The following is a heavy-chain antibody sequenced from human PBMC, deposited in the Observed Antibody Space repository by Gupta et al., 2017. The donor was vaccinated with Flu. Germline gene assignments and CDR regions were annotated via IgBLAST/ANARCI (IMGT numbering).Heavy chain of an antibody. CDR2: ITFNSGYI. Sequence: EVHLLESGVGLVPPVRSLILSCAASGFHFDAYATHWVRQAPGRGLEWISSITFNSGYIDYADSVKGRFTISSDNARYSLFLHMNSLKDEDTALYYCDKEFSGSSWYYLYSGGQGTLVTVS. J-gene: IGHJ5*01. V-gene: IGHV3-9*01. CDR3: DKEFSGSSWYYLYS. D-gene: IGHD6-13*01. CDR1: GFHFDAYA.